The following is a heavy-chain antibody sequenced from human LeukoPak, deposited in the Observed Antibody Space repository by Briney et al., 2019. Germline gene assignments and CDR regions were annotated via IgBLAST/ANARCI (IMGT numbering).Heavy chain of an antibody. CDR1: GFTFSSYG. V-gene: IGHV3-30*18. CDR3: AKDLSGRKGPFDY. CDR2: ISSDGSNA. J-gene: IGHJ4*02. D-gene: IGHD3-10*01. Sequence: GGSLRLSCAASGFTFSSYGMHWVRQAPGKGLEWVAVISSDGSNAYYADSVKGRFTMYRDNSKNTLFLQMNSLRAEDTAVYYCAKDLSGRKGPFDYWGQGTLVTVSS.